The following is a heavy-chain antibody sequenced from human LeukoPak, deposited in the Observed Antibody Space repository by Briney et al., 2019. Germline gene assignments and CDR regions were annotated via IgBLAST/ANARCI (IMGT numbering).Heavy chain of an antibody. V-gene: IGHV3-7*01. CDR3: TRDPFQGVGVYCGGDV. CDR2: INQEGNLK. CDR1: GFTFSSYW. Sequence: GGSLRLCCGASGFTFSSYWMSWVRQAPGKGPQWVANINQEGNLKYYVDSVKGRFTISRDNAKNSLCLQMNSLRAEDTAVYYCTRDPFQGVGVYCGGDVWGQGTTVSVSS. J-gene: IGHJ6*02. D-gene: IGHD3-10*01.